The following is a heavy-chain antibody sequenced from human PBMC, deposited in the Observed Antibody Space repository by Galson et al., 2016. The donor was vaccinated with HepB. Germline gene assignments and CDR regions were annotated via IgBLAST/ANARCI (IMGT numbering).Heavy chain of an antibody. CDR3: ARAIAVAVVDY. V-gene: IGHV3-21*01. J-gene: IGHJ4*02. D-gene: IGHD6-19*01. Sequence: SLRLSCAASAFSFSSYTMNWVRQAPGKGLEWVSSTSRSSNFIYYADSVKGRFTISRDNAKNSLYLQMNSLRAEDTAVYYCARAIAVAVVDYWGQGTLVTVSS. CDR1: AFSFSSYT. CDR2: TSRSSNFI.